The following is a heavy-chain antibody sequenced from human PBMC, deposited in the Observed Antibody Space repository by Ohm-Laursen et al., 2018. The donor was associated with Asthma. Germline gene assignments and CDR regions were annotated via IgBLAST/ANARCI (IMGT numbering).Heavy chain of an antibody. CDR1: GYTFSRYS. V-gene: IGHV3-33*08. J-gene: IGHJ4*02. Sequence: SLRLSCAASGYTFSRYSIHWVRQAPGKGLEWVAVTYYDGGYKYSTDSVRGRFTISRDSSKNTLYLQMYTLSAADTAVYFCARAIKGYCSGGACSQYFDSWGQGALVTVSS. CDR2: TYYDGGYK. D-gene: IGHD2-8*02. CDR3: ARAIKGYCSGGACSQYFDS.